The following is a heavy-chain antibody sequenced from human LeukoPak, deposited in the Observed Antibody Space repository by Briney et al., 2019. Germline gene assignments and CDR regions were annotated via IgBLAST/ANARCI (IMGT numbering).Heavy chain of an antibody. CDR3: ARGGYYDILTGYYKGYYYGMDV. CDR1: GGTFSSYA. V-gene: IGHV1-69*06. Sequence: SVKVSCKASGGTFSSYAISWVRQAPGQGLEWMGGIIPIFGTANYAQKFQGRVTITADKSTSTAYMELSSLRSEDTAVYYCARGGYYDILTGYYKGYYYGMDVWGKGTTVTVSS. CDR2: IIPIFGTA. J-gene: IGHJ6*04. D-gene: IGHD3-9*01.